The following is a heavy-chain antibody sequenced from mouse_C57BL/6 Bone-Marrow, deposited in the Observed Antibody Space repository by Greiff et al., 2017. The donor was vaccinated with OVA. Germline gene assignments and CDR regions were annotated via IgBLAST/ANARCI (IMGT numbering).Heavy chain of an antibody. Sequence: QVQLQQSGAELVRPGASVKLSCKASGYTFTSYGISWVKQRTGQGLEWIGEIYPGSGNTYYNEKFKGKATLTADKSSSSAYMELRSLTSEDSAVYFCARTHWWYFDVWGTGTTVTVSS. V-gene: IGHV1-81*01. J-gene: IGHJ1*03. CDR2: IYPGSGNT. CDR1: GYTFTSYG. CDR3: ARTHWWYFDV.